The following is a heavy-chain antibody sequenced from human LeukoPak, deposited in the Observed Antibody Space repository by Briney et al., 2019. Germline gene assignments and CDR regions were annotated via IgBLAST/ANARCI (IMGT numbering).Heavy chain of an antibody. CDR1: GDSLRSYY. Sequence: SETLSLTCTVSGDSLRSYYWSWIRQPPGQGLEWLGHINDRGSTNYNPSLQGRVTISIDTSKNQFSLKVNPVTAADTAVYYCVRDSRYGSGWFEDGLDFWGQGTTVTVSS. V-gene: IGHV4-59*01. J-gene: IGHJ6*02. D-gene: IGHD6-13*01. CDR2: INDRGST. CDR3: VRDSRYGSGWFEDGLDF.